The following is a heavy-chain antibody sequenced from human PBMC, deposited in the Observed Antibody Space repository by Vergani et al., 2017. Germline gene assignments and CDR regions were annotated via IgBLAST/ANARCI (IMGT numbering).Heavy chain of an antibody. CDR2: ISGSGGST. V-gene: IGHV3-23*01. CDR3: AKGGPGTYDGILTGYYLDY. Sequence: EVQLLESGGGLVQPGGSLRLSCAASGFTFSSYAMSWVRQAPGKGLEWVSAISGSGGSTYYADSVKGRFTISRDNSKNTLYLQMNSLRAEDTAVYYCAKGGPGTYDGILTGYYLDYWGQGTLVTVSS. CDR1: GFTFSSYA. D-gene: IGHD3-9*01. J-gene: IGHJ4*02.